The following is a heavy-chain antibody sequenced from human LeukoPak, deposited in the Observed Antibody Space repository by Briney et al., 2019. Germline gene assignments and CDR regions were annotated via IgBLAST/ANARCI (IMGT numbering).Heavy chain of an antibody. Sequence: RTSQTLSLTCTVSGGSISSGDYYWSWIRQPPGKGLEWIGYIYYSGSTYYNPSLKSRVTISVDTSKNQFSLKLSSVTAADTAVYYCARGPAPYYFDYWGQGTLVTVSS. J-gene: IGHJ4*02. CDR1: GGSISSGDYY. V-gene: IGHV4-30-4*01. CDR3: ARGPAPYYFDY. CDR2: IYYSGST.